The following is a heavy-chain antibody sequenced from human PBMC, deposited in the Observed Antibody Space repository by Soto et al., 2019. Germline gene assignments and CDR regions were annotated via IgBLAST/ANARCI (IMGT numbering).Heavy chain of an antibody. Sequence: PVGSLRLSCAASGFSFREYYMSWIRQAPGRGLEWVSYISSGDNTVYYADSVTGRFTISRDNAKNSLYLQMNSTRAECTAVYYCGRPGNSLDYWGQGTLGTVAS. CDR1: GFSFREYY. V-gene: IGHV3-11*01. D-gene: IGHD4-4*01. J-gene: IGHJ4*02. CDR2: ISSGDNTV. CDR3: GRPGNSLDY.